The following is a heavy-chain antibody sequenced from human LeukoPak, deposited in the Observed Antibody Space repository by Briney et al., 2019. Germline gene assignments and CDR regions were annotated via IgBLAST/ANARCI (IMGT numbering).Heavy chain of an antibody. Sequence: PGRSLRLSCAASGFTFSSYGMHWVRQAPGKGLEWVAVISSDGSSKYYADSVKGRFTISRDNSKNTLYLQMNSLRTEDTAVYYCAKDRVSSGWYEYYQYWGQGTLVTVSS. J-gene: IGHJ1*01. V-gene: IGHV3-30*18. CDR3: AKDRVSSGWYEYYQY. CDR1: GFTFSSYG. D-gene: IGHD6-19*01. CDR2: ISSDGSSK.